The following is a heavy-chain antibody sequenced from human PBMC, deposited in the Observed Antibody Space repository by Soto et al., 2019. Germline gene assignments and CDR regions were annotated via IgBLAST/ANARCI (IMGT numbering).Heavy chain of an antibody. Sequence: SETLSLTCTVSGGSISSSSYYWGWIRQPPGKGLEWIGSIYYSGSTYYNPSLKSRVTISVDTSKNQFSLKLSSVTAADTAVYYCASHASSPYSSGETRGFDYWGQGTLVTVSS. D-gene: IGHD6-19*01. CDR1: GGSISSSSYY. CDR3: ASHASSPYSSGETRGFDY. J-gene: IGHJ4*02. V-gene: IGHV4-39*01. CDR2: IYYSGST.